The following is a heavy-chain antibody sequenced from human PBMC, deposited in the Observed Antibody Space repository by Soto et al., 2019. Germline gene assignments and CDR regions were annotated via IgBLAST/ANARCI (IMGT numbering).Heavy chain of an antibody. D-gene: IGHD3-9*01. CDR1: GYTFTGYY. CDR2: INPNRGGT. V-gene: IGHV1-2*04. J-gene: IGHJ3*02. Sequence: ASVKGSCKAFGYTFTGYYMHWVRQAPGQGLEWMGWINPNRGGTNYAQKFQGWVTMTRDTSISTAYMELSRLRSDDTAVYYCAKDFTIGFHNVFDIWGQGTMVTVSS. CDR3: AKDFTIGFHNVFDI.